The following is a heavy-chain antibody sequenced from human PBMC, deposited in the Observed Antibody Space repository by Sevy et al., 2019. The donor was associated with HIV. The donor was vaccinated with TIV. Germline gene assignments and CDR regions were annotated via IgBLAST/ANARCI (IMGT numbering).Heavy chain of an antibody. V-gene: IGHV3-53*01. J-gene: IGHJ4*02. CDR2: LYLGGST. Sequence: GGSLRLSCAASGLIVSSNFMSWVRQTPGKGLEWVSVLYLGGSTYYADSVKGRFTISRDDSKNTLYLQMNSLRAEDTAVYFCVRGKHISDYYGSFDYWGQGTLVTVSS. CDR1: GLIVSSNF. D-gene: IGHD3-3*01. CDR3: VRGKHISDYYGSFDY.